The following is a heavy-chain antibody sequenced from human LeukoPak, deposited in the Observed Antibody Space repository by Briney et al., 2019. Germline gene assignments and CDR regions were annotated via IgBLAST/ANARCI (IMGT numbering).Heavy chain of an antibody. CDR3: AKARWTSTATTYYLDY. V-gene: IGHV1-3*01. J-gene: IGHJ4*02. D-gene: IGHD4-17*01. CDR1: GYTFTGYA. CDR2: INAGNGKT. Sequence: ASVKVSCKASGYTFTGYAVQRVRQAPGQRLEWMGWINAGNGKTKYSQKFQGRVTIARDTSASTAYMELSSLRSEDTAVYYCAKARWTSTATTYYLDYWGQGTVVTVSS.